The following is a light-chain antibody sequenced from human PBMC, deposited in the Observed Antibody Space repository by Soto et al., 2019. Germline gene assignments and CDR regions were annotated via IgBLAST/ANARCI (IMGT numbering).Light chain of an antibody. J-gene: IGKJ1*01. CDR3: QQQST. Sequence: EIVLTQSPGTLSLSPGERATLSCRASQSVSSSYLAWYQQKPGQAPRLLIYGASSRATGIPDRFSGSGSGTDFTLTISRLEPEDFAVYYCQQQSTFGQGTKVDIK. CDR1: QSVSSSY. V-gene: IGKV3-20*01. CDR2: GAS.